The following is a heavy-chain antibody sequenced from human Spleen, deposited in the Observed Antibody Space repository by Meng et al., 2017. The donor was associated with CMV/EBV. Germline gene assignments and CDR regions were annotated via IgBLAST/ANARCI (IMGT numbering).Heavy chain of an antibody. CDR2: ISSSSSYI. CDR1: GFTFSSYS. D-gene: IGHD4-11*01. J-gene: IGHJ4*02. Sequence: GESLKISCAASGFTFSSYSMNWVRQAPGKGLEWVSSISSSSSYIYYADSVKGRFTISRDNAKNSLYLQMNSLSGEDTAIYYCARAGRTTVRNHFDDWGQGTLVTVSS. CDR3: ARAGRTTVRNHFDD. V-gene: IGHV3-21*01.